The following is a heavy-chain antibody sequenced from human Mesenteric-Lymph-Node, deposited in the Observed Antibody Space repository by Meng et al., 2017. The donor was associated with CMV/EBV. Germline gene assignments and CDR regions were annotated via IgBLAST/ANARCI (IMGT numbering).Heavy chain of an antibody. CDR1: GFTFDDFA. CDR2: ISWNSGDI. D-gene: IGHD2-2*01. CDR3: AKGSSSSCYSTVSY. V-gene: IGHV3-9*01. Sequence: GGSLRLSCAASGFTFDDFAMHWVRQAPGKGLEWVSGISWNSGDIDYAGSVMGRFTISRDNAKNSLYLQMNSLRVEDTALYYCAKGSSSSCYSTVSYWGQGTLVTVSS. J-gene: IGHJ4*02.